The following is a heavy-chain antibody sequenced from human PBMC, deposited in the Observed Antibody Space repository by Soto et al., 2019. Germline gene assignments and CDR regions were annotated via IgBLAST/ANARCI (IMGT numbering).Heavy chain of an antibody. J-gene: IGHJ4*02. Sequence: QVQLQQSGPGLVTPSQTLALTCAISGDSVSSYTAGWNWIRQSPSRGLEWLGRTYYRSKWYNEYAVSVRSLITVNPDTSKNQFSLQLNSVTPEDTAVYYCVRGRNYAFDYWGQGTLVTVSS. V-gene: IGHV6-1*01. CDR2: TYYRSKWYN. CDR1: GDSVSSYTAG. D-gene: IGHD3-16*01. CDR3: VRGRNYAFDY.